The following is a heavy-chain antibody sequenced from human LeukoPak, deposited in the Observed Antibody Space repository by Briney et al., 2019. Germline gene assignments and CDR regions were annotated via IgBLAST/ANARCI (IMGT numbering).Heavy chain of an antibody. CDR3: ARDWAVGATYYFDY. V-gene: IGHV4-4*07. Sequence: SETLSLTCTVSGGSISSYYWSWIGQPAGKGLEWIGRIYTSGSTNYNPSLKSRVTISVDKSKNQFSLKLSSVTAADTAVYYCARDWAVGATYYFDYWGQGTLVTVSS. CDR2: IYTSGST. J-gene: IGHJ4*02. D-gene: IGHD1-26*01. CDR1: GGSISSYY.